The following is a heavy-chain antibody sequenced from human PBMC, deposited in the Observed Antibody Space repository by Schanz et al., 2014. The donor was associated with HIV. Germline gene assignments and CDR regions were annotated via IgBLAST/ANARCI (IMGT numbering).Heavy chain of an antibody. D-gene: IGHD3-10*01. CDR2: ISYDAVNK. J-gene: IGHJ5*02. CDR1: GLTFNSFG. CDR3: ARDALPSSVRGMISNWFDP. Sequence: QVHLVESGGGVVQPGRSLRLSCAASGLTFNSFGIHWVRQAPGKGLEWVAVISYDAVNKFYADSVQGRFTISRDDSKNTVSLQMDELRDEDTALYYCARDALPSSVRGMISNWFDPWGQGTLVTVSS. V-gene: IGHV3-30*03.